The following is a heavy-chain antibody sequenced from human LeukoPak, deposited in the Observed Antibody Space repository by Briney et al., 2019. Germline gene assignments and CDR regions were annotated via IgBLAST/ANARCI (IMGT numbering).Heavy chain of an antibody. CDR1: GRPISGYF. CDR2: IYYSGST. Sequence: SETLSLTCTVSGRPISGYFWSWIRQPPGKGLEWIAYIYYSGSTNYNPSLKSRVTISIDTSKNQFSLKLTSVTAADTAVYYCAKDPYYYDSSGNIDYWGQGTLVTVSS. D-gene: IGHD3-22*01. CDR3: AKDPYYYDSSGNIDY. J-gene: IGHJ4*02. V-gene: IGHV4-59*12.